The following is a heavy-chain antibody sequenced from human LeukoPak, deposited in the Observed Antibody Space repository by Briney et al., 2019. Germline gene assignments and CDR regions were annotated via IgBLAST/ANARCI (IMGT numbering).Heavy chain of an antibody. Sequence: GGSLRLSCAASGLTFSDAGMSWVRQSPGKGLEWVGRIKSKTYGETTDYAAPVKGRFSISRDDSKNTVYLQMNSLKTEDTAVYYCTTATSYWGQGSLVTVSS. CDR1: GLTFSDAG. J-gene: IGHJ4*02. CDR3: TTATSY. V-gene: IGHV3-15*01. CDR2: IKSKTYGETT.